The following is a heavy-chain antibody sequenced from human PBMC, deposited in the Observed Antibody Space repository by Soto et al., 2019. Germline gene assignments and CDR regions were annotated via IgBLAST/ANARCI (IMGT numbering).Heavy chain of an antibody. Sequence: TSETLSVTCTVSGGSSSPTYWSWTRQPPGKALEWVGYIYYCGTTSYNPSLQRRVTIPLDTSKNQFSLKLSSVTAADTAVYYCARSIDPWGQGTLVTVSS. CDR1: GGSSSPTY. CDR3: ARSIDP. V-gene: IGHV4-59*12. CDR2: IYYCGTT. J-gene: IGHJ5*02.